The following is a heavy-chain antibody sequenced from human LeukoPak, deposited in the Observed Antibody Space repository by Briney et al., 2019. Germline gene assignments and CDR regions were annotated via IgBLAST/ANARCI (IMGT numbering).Heavy chain of an antibody. V-gene: IGHV4-61*02. D-gene: IGHD4-17*01. CDR3: AREKVDLLRLRLFLSYNWFDP. Sequence: SETLSLTCTVSGGSISSGSYYWSWIRQPAGKGLEWIGRIYTSGSTNYNPSLKSRVTISVDTSKNQFSLKLSSVTAADTAVYYCAREKVDLLRLRLFLSYNWFDPWGQGTLVTVSS. CDR2: IYTSGST. J-gene: IGHJ5*02. CDR1: GGSISSGSYY.